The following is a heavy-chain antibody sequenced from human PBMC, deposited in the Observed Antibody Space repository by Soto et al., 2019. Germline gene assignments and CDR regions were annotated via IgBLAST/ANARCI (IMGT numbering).Heavy chain of an antibody. CDR1: RYTFTNFY. Sequence: ASVKVSCKASRYTFTNFYIHRLRQAPGQGLEWMGIINPSGGSTTYPQKFQGRVTMTRDTSTSTVHMELITLRSEDTAVYYCARSQVGRPLDVWGPGTTVTVSS. J-gene: IGHJ6*02. V-gene: IGHV1-46*01. CDR3: ARSQVGRPLDV. D-gene: IGHD1-26*01. CDR2: INPSGGST.